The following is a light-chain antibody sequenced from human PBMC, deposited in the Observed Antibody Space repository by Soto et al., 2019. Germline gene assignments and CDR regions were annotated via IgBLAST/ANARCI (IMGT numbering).Light chain of an antibody. CDR2: VAS. CDR3: MQSLQTPRT. CDR1: QSLLHTDGYNY. V-gene: IGKV2-28*01. Sequence: DIVMTQSPLSLPVTPGEPASISCRSSQSLLHTDGYNYLDWFLQKPGQSPQLLIYVASNRASGVPDRFSGSGSGTDFTLKICRVEAEDVGVYYCMQSLQTPRTFGQGTKVEI. J-gene: IGKJ1*01.